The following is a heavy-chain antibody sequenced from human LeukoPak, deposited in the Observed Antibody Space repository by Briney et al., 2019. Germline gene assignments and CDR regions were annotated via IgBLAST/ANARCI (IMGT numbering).Heavy chain of an antibody. V-gene: IGHV4-30-4*01. CDR2: IYDIGIT. CDR1: GGSISSGDYY. CDR3: ARVRPDYYYGVDV. Sequence: SETLSLTCTVSGGSISSGDYYWSWIRQPPGKGLECIGYIYDIGITSYNPSLKSRLSISLDTSKNQFSLKVTSVTAADTAVYYCARVRPDYYYGVDVWGQGTTVTVSS. J-gene: IGHJ6*02.